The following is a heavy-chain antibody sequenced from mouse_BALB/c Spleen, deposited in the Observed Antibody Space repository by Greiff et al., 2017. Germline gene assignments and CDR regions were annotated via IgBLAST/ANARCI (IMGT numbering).Heavy chain of an antibody. J-gene: IGHJ2*01. CDR2: ISSGGGST. V-gene: IGHV5-12-1*01. D-gene: IGHD2-4*01. CDR1: GFAFSSYD. CDR3: ARHYDYDGRVDY. Sequence: EVMLVESGGGLVKPGGSLKLSCAASGFAFSSYDMSWVRQTPEKRLEWVAYISSGGGSTYYPDTVKGRFTISRDNAKNTLYLQMSSLKSEDTAMYYCARHYDYDGRVDYWGQGTTLTVSS.